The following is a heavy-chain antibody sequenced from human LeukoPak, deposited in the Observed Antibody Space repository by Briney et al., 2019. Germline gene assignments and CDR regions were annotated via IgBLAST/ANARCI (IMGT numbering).Heavy chain of an antibody. CDR1: GFTFSNYA. V-gene: IGHV3-23*01. CDR2: ICGSGSTT. CDR3: AKGAATSCYSPVDY. J-gene: IGHJ4*02. D-gene: IGHD2-2*02. Sequence: PGGSLRLSCTASGFTFSNYAMSWVRQAPGKGLEWVSGICGSGSTTYYADSVKGRFTISRDNSKNTLYLQMNSLRAEDTAVYFCAKGAATSCYSPVDYWGQGTLVTVSS.